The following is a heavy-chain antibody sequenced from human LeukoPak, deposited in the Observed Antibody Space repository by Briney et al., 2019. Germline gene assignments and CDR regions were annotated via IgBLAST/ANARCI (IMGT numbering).Heavy chain of an antibody. CDR2: INPNSGGT. J-gene: IGHJ4*02. CDR1: GGTFSSYA. V-gene: IGHV1-2*02. Sequence: ASVKVSCKSSGGTFSSYAISWVRQAPGQGLEWMGWINPNSGGTNYAQKFQGRVTMTRDTSISTAYMELSRLRSDDTAVYYCARARAVAEPTRLVGANIGSGMRYWGQGTLVTVSS. CDR3: ARARAVAEPTRLVGANIGSGMRY. D-gene: IGHD1-26*01.